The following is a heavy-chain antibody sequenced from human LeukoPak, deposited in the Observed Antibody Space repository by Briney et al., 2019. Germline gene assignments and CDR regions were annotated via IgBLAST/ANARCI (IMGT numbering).Heavy chain of an antibody. CDR3: PKDRTSSSSDHFDY. CDR2: ISWNSGSI. CDR1: GFTFDDYA. Sequence: GGSLRLSCAASGFTFDDYAMHWVRQAPGKGLEWVSGISWNSGSIGYADSVKGRFTISRDNAKNSLYLRMNSLRAEDTALYYCPKDRTSSSSDHFDYWGQGTLVTVS. J-gene: IGHJ4*02. D-gene: IGHD6-6*01. V-gene: IGHV3-9*01.